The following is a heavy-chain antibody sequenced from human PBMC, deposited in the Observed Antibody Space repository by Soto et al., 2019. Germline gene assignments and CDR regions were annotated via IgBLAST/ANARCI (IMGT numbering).Heavy chain of an antibody. CDR3: ARRGWGFRRAFDI. D-gene: IGHD7-27*01. V-gene: IGHV4-34*01. CDR1: GGSFSGYY. CDR2: INHSGST. J-gene: IGHJ3*02. Sequence: PSETLSLTCAVYGGSFSGYYWSWIRQPPGKGLEWIGEINHSGSTNYNPSLKSRVTISVDTSKNQFSLKLSSVTAADTAVYYCARRGWGFRRAFDIWGQGTMVTVS.